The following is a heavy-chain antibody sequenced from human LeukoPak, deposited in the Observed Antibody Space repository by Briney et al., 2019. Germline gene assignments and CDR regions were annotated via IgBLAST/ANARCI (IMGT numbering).Heavy chain of an antibody. D-gene: IGHD5-24*01. CDR1: GYTFTGYY. Sequence: GASVKVSCKASGYTFTGYYMHWVRQAPGQGLEWMGWINPNSGGTNYAQKFQGRVTMTRDTSISTAYMELSRLRSDDTAVYYCARSVEMATIGAHDAFDIWGQGTMVTVSS. V-gene: IGHV1-2*02. CDR2: INPNSGGT. J-gene: IGHJ3*02. CDR3: ARSVEMATIGAHDAFDI.